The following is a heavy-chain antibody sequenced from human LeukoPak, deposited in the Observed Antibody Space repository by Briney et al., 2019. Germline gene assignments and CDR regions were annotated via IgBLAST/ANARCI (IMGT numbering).Heavy chain of an antibody. CDR3: ATAYCSGGSCYFFDY. CDR2: IYYSGST. V-gene: IGHV4-59*01. D-gene: IGHD2-15*01. Sequence: SETLSLTCTVSGGPISSYYWSCLRQPPGKGLEWIGYIYYSGSTNYNPSLKSRVTISVDTSKNQFSLKLSSVTAADTAVYYCATAYCSGGSCYFFDYWGQGALVTVSS. J-gene: IGHJ4*02. CDR1: GGPISSYY.